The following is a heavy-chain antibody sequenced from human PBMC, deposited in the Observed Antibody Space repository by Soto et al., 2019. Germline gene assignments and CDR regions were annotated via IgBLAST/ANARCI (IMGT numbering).Heavy chain of an antibody. J-gene: IGHJ4*02. Sequence: VASVKVSCKASGGTFSSYAISWVRQAPGQGLEWMGGIIPIFGTANYAQKFQGRVTITADESTSTAYMELSSLRSEDTAVYYCARLGDYYDILTGRQYYFDYWGQGTLVTVSS. V-gene: IGHV1-69*13. CDR1: GGTFSSYA. CDR2: IIPIFGTA. D-gene: IGHD3-9*01. CDR3: ARLGDYYDILTGRQYYFDY.